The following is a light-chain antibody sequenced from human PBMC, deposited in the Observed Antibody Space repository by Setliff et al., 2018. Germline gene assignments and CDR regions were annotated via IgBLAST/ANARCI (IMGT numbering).Light chain of an antibody. V-gene: IGLV1-40*01. CDR2: ANS. J-gene: IGLJ1*01. CDR1: SSNIGAAYD. Sequence: QSMLTQPPSVSGAPGQRVTISCTGSSSNIGAAYDVHWYQHLPGTAPKLLIFANSNRPSGVPDRFSGSKSGTSASLAITGLQAEDEADYYCQSYDSSLSGYVFGTGTKVTVL. CDR3: QSYDSSLSGYV.